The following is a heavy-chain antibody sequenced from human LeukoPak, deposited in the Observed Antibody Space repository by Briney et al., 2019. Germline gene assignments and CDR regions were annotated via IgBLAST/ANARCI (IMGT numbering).Heavy chain of an antibody. CDR1: GGTFSSYV. J-gene: IGHJ6*03. CDR2: IIPIFGTA. CDR3: ARDRGSSGWEPRYYYYYMDV. Sequence: SVKVSCKASGGTFSSYVISWVRQAPGQGLEWMGGIIPIFGTANYAQKFQGRVTITADESTSTAYMELSSLRSEDTAVYYCARDRGSSGWEPRYYYYYMDVWGTGITVTVSS. D-gene: IGHD6-19*01. V-gene: IGHV1-69*13.